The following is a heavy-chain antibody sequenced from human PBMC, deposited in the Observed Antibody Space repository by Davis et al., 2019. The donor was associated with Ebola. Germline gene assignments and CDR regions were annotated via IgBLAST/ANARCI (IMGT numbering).Heavy chain of an antibody. CDR3: VRDAFVDYYYYMDV. J-gene: IGHJ6*03. CDR1: GFTFSSQW. CDR2: IKQDGSEK. D-gene: IGHD2-15*01. Sequence: GESLKISCAASGFTFSSQWMSWVRQAPGKGLEWVANIKQDGSEKHYVDSVKGRFTISRNNAENSLSLQMNSLRAEDTAVYYCVRDAFVDYYYYMDVWGKGTTVTVSS. V-gene: IGHV3-7*03.